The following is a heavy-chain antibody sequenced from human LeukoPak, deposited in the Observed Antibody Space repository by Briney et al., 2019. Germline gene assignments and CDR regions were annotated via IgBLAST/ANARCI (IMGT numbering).Heavy chain of an antibody. D-gene: IGHD1-26*01. CDR2: INHSGST. CDR1: GGSFSGYY. CDR3: ARDIGEQISGGYFYFDY. Sequence: SETLSLTCAVYGGSFSGYYWSWIRQPPGKGLEWIGEINHSGSTNYNPSLKSRVTISVDTSKNQFSLKLSSVTAADTAVYYCARDIGEQISGGYFYFDYWGQGTLVTVSS. J-gene: IGHJ4*02. V-gene: IGHV4-34*01.